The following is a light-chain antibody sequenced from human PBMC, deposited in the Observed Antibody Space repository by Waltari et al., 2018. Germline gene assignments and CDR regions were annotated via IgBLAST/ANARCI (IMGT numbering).Light chain of an antibody. J-gene: IGLJ1*01. CDR3: SSYTSSIFYV. V-gene: IGLV2-14*01. Sequence: QSALTQPASVSGSPGQSITLPCTGTSSYVGGYNYASWYQQHPGKASKLMIYEVSNRPSGVSNRFSGSKSGNTASLTIAGLQAEDEADYYCSSYTSSIFYVFGTGTKVTVL. CDR2: EVS. CDR1: SSYVGGYNY.